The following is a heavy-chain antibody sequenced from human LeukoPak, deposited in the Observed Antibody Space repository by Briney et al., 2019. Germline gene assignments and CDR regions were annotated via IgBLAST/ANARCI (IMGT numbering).Heavy chain of an antibody. CDR3: AKGRAGFGEFDY. J-gene: IGHJ4*02. D-gene: IGHD3-10*01. V-gene: IGHV3-23*01. Sequence: PGGSLRLSCGASAFTFSSYAMSWVRQAPGKGLEWVSAISGSGGSTGYADSVKGRFTISRDNSKNTLYLQMNSLRAEDTAVYYCAKGRAGFGEFDYWGQGTLVTVSS. CDR1: AFTFSSYA. CDR2: ISGSGGST.